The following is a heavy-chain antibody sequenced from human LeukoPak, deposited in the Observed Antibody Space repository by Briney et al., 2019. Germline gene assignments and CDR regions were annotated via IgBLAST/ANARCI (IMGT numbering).Heavy chain of an antibody. CDR3: ARVEWFGELSPFDI. D-gene: IGHD3-10*01. CDR2: IYYSGST. CDR1: GGSVTSGSYY. J-gene: IGHJ3*02. Sequence: PSETLSLTCTVSGGSVTSGSYYWGWIRQPPGKGLEWIGSIYYSGSTYYNPSLKSRVTISVDTSKNQFSLKLSSVTAADTAVYYCARVEWFGELSPFDIWGQGTMVTVSS. V-gene: IGHV4-39*07.